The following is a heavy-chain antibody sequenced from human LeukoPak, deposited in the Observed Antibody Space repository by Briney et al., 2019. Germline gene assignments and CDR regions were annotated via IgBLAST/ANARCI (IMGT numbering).Heavy chain of an antibody. V-gene: IGHV3-21*04. CDR2: ISSSSSYI. D-gene: IGHD6-13*01. CDR1: GFTFSNYN. J-gene: IGHJ4*02. Sequence: AGGSLRLSCAASGFTFSNYNMNWVRQAPGKGLEWVSSISSSSSYIYYADSLRGRFTISRDNAENSLYLQMDSLRVEDTAIYYCARSVPYGTTWYGRSDCWGQGTQVTVSS. CDR3: ARSVPYGTTWYGRSDC.